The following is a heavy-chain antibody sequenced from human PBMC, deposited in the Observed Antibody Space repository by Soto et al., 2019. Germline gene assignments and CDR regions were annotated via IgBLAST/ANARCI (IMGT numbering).Heavy chain of an antibody. CDR3: ARGDEGNAFDI. J-gene: IGHJ3*02. CDR2: IIPILGIA. V-gene: IGHV1-69*02. Sequence: QVQLVQSGAEVKKPGSSVKVSCKASGGTFSSYTISWVRQAPGQGLEWMGRIIPILGIANYAQKFQGRVTITADKSTSTAYMELSSLRSEDTAVYYCARGDEGNAFDIWGQGRMVTVSS. CDR1: GGTFSSYT. D-gene: IGHD3-10*01.